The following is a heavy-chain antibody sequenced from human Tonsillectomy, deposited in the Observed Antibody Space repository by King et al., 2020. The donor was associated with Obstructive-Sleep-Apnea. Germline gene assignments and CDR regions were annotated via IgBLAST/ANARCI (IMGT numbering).Heavy chain of an antibody. D-gene: IGHD7-27*01. CDR2: SSGSGYCT. CDR3: AKDRPGASWDY. V-gene: IGHV3-23*04. Sequence: VQLVESGGGLVKPGGSLRLSCAASGFTFSSYAMSWVRQAPGKGLEWVSASSGSGYCTYNADSVKCRFTISRDNSKNTLYLQMNSLRVDDTAVYYCAKDRPGASWDYWGQGTRVTVSS. J-gene: IGHJ4*02. CDR1: GFTFSSYA.